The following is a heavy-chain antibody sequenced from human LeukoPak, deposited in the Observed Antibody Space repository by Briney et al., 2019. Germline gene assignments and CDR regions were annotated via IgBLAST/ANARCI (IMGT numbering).Heavy chain of an antibody. CDR3: ARDESGGSGSYYNGENYYYYGMDV. Sequence: SVKVSCKASVGTFSSYAISWVRQAPGQGLEWMGGIIPIFGTANYAQKFQGRVTITADESTSTAYMELSSLRSEDTAVYYCARDESGGSGSYYNGENYYYYGMDVWGQGTTVTVSS. D-gene: IGHD3-10*01. CDR2: IIPIFGTA. CDR1: VGTFSSYA. J-gene: IGHJ6*02. V-gene: IGHV1-69*13.